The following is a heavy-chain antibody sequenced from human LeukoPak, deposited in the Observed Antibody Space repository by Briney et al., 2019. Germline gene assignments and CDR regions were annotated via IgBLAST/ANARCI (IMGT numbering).Heavy chain of an antibody. Sequence: KTSETLSLTCSVSGVSISSYYSSWIRQPPGQGLEWFGYIYYSGSTNYKSPLKSRVTMSGDTSKNQFSLELRSVTAADTAVYYCARHADSGYDRFDLWGQRTLVTVSS. D-gene: IGHD5-12*01. J-gene: IGHJ5*02. CDR1: GVSISSYY. V-gene: IGHV4-59*08. CDR3: ARHADSGYDRFDL. CDR2: IYYSGST.